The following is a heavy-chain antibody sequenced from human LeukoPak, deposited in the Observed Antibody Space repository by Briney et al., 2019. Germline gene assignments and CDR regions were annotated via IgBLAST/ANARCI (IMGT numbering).Heavy chain of an antibody. D-gene: IGHD2-15*01. J-gene: IGHJ5*02. V-gene: IGHV1-2*02. CDR2: INPNSGGT. CDR3: ARGRYCSDGNCYHNWFDP. CDR1: GYTFTGYY. Sequence: ASVKVSCKASGYTFTGYYMHWVRQAPGQGPEWTGWINPNSGGTDYAQKFQGRVTMTRDTSINTAYMELSSLRSDDAAVYYCARGRYCSDGNCYHNWFDPWGQGTLVTVSS.